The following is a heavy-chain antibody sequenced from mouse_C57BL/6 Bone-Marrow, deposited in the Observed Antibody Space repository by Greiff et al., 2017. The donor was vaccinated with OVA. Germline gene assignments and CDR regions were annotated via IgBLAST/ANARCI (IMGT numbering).Heavy chain of an antibody. J-gene: IGHJ1*03. CDR2: IHPNSGST. V-gene: IGHV1-64*01. CDR1: GYTFTSYW. D-gene: IGHD1-1*01. Sequence: QVQLQQPGAELVKPGASVQLSCKASGYTFTSYWMHWVKQRPGQGLEWIGMIHPNSGSTNYNEKFKSKATLTVDKSSSTAYMQLSSLTSEDSAVYYCARRYYGSLWYFDVWGTGTTVTVSS. CDR3: ARRYYGSLWYFDV.